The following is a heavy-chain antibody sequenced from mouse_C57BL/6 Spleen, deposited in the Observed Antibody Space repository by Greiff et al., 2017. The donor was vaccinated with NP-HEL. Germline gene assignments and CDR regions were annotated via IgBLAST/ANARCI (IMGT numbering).Heavy chain of an antibody. Sequence: EVKLMESGGGLVQPGGSLSLSCAASGFTFTDYYMSWVRQPPGKALEWLGFISNKANGYKTEYSAPVQGRFTISRDNSQSILYLQRNALRAEDSATYYCARVVATYYFDYWGQGTTLTVSS. D-gene: IGHD1-1*01. J-gene: IGHJ2*01. CDR2: ISNKANGYKT. CDR1: GFTFTDYY. V-gene: IGHV7-3*01. CDR3: ARVVATYYFDY.